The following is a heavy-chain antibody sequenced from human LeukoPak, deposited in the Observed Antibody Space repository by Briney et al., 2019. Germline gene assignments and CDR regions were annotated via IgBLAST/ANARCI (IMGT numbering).Heavy chain of an antibody. D-gene: IGHD2-2*01. V-gene: IGHV3-21*01. CDR2: ISSSSSYI. Sequence: GGSLRLSCAASGFTFSSYSMNWVRQAPGKGLEWVSSISSSSSYIYYADSVKGRFTISRDNAKNTLYLQMNSLRAEDTAVYYCTRPESSSSLACDHWGQGTLVTVSS. CDR1: GFTFSSYS. J-gene: IGHJ4*02. CDR3: TRPESSSSLACDH.